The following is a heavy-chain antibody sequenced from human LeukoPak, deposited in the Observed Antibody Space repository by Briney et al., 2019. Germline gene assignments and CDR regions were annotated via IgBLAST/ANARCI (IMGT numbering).Heavy chain of an antibody. CDR1: GYSFTRNW. J-gene: IGHJ4*02. Sequence: GESLKISCKGSGYSFTRNWIGWVRQMPEKGLEWMGIIYPGDSDTRYNPSFQGQVTISADKSISTAYLQWSSLKASDSAMYYCTRRPITPSTVIDPGGYWGQGTLVTVSS. CDR3: TRRPITPSTVIDPGGY. D-gene: IGHD2-8*02. CDR2: IYPGDSDT. V-gene: IGHV5-51*01.